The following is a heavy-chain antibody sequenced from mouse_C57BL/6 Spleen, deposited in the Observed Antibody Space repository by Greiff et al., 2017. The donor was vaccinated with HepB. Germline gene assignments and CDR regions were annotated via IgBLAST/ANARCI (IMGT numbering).Heavy chain of an antibody. D-gene: IGHD1-1*01. CDR1: GYTFTDYE. Sequence: VQLQQSGAELVRPGASVTLSCKASGYTFTDYEMHWVKQTPVHGLEWIGAIDPETGGTAYNQKFKGKAILTADKSSSTAYMELRSLTSEDSAVYYCTRWDYGSSPYYFDYWGQGTTLTDSS. CDR3: TRWDYGSSPYYFDY. J-gene: IGHJ2*01. CDR2: IDPETGGT. V-gene: IGHV1-15*01.